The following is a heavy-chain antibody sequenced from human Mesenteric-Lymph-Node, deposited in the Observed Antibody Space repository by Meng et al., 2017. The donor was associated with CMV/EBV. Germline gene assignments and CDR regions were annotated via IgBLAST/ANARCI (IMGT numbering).Heavy chain of an antibody. CDR1: GYTFTSYD. CDR2: MNPNSGNT. J-gene: IGHJ5*02. Sequence: SGYTFTSYDINWVRKANGQGLEWMGWMNPNSGNTGYAQKFQGRVTMTRNTSISTAYMELSSLRSEDTAVYYCARGRTTGRTSWFDPWGQGTLVTVSS. D-gene: IGHD1-1*01. CDR3: ARGRTTGRTSWFDP. V-gene: IGHV1-8*01.